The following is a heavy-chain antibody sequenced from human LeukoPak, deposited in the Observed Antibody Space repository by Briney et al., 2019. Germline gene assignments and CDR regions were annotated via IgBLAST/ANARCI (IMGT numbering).Heavy chain of an antibody. D-gene: IGHD2-2*01. CDR2: ISGSGGST. CDR1: GFTFSSYA. CDR3: AKVKYQLLRSNYYYYMDV. V-gene: IGHV3-23*01. J-gene: IGHJ6*03. Sequence: GRSLRLSCAASGFTFSSYAMHWVRQAPGKGLEWVSAISGSGGSTYYADSVKGRFTISRDNSKNTLYLQMNSLRAEDTAVYYCAKVKYQLLRSNYYYYMDVWGKGTTVTVSS.